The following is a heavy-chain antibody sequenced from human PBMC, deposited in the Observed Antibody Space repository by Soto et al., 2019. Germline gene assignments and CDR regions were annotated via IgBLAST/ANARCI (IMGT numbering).Heavy chain of an antibody. J-gene: IGHJ6*02. CDR2: ISAYNGDT. Sequence: AASVKVSCKASGYSFTTHGISWVRRAPGHGLEWMGWISAYNGDTHYVQRFQGRLTMTTDTSTSTAYMELRSLTSDDTAVYYCARDPPFSGILRGTPLMDVWGQGTTVTVSS. CDR3: ARDPPFSGILRGTPLMDV. CDR1: GYSFTTHG. V-gene: IGHV1-18*04. D-gene: IGHD4-17*01.